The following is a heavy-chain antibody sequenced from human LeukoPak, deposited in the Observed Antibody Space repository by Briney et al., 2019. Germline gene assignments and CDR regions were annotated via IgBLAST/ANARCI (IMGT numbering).Heavy chain of an antibody. CDR2: ISSSSSYI. D-gene: IGHD6-19*01. Sequence: PGGSLRLSCAASGFTFSSYSMNWVRQAPGKGLEWVSSISSSSSYIYYADSVKGRFTISRDNAKNSLYLQMNSLRAEDTAVYYCARGGIAVAAPPKVGYWGQGTLVTVSS. V-gene: IGHV3-21*01. J-gene: IGHJ4*02. CDR3: ARGGIAVAAPPKVGY. CDR1: GFTFSSYS.